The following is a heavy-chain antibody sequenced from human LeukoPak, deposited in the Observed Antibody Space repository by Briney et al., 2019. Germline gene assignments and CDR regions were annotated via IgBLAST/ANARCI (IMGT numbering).Heavy chain of an antibody. CDR1: GFTFSMSA. J-gene: IGHJ4*02. CDR3: ARGRAGIAAAGFDY. CDR2: ISFDGGNK. V-gene: IGHV3-30-3*01. Sequence: GGSLRLSCATSGFTFSMSAMHWVRLAPGKGLDWVAVISFDGGNKFYADSVKGRFSFSRDNSKNTLYLQMNSLGLDDTAVYFCARGRAGIAAAGFDYWGQGTLVTVSS. D-gene: IGHD6-13*01.